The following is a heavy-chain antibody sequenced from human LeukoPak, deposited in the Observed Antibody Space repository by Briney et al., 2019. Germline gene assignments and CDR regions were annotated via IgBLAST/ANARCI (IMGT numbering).Heavy chain of an antibody. CDR3: ARAARGPFDY. CDR2: FDPEDGET. J-gene: IGHJ4*02. Sequence: ASVKVSCKVSGYTLTELSMHWVRQAPGKGLEWMGGFDPEDGETIYAQKLQGRVTMTTDTSTSTAYMELRSLRSDDTAVYYCARAARGPFDYWGQGTLVTVSS. V-gene: IGHV1-24*01. D-gene: IGHD6-6*01. CDR1: GYTLTELS.